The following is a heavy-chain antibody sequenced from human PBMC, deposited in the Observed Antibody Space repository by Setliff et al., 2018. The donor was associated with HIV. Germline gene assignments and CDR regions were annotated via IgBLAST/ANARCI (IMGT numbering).Heavy chain of an antibody. CDR1: GGSTSNGYYY. CDR3: ARGGREYGVNYYYYYMDV. V-gene: IGHV4-61*09. Sequence: KPSETLSLTCTVSGGSTSNGYYYWSWIRQPAGKGLEWIGHIYTSGSTKYNPSLKSRVTISVDTSKNQFSLKLSSVTAADTAVYYCARGGREYGVNYYYYYMDVWGKGTTVTVSS. CDR2: IYTSGST. J-gene: IGHJ6*03. D-gene: IGHD3-10*01.